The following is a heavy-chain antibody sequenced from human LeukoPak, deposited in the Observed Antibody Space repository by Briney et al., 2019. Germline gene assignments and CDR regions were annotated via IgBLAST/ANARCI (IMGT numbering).Heavy chain of an antibody. J-gene: IGHJ4*02. D-gene: IGHD2/OR15-2a*01. V-gene: IGHV3-21*03. CDR1: GFAFNTYS. CDR3: ARDFYDGFALDY. CDR2: IFSSSTYI. Sequence: QSGGSLRLSCAASGFAFNTYSTNWVRQAPGKGLEWVSFIFSSSTYIYYTDSVKGRFTISRDNARNSLYLQMDNLRAEGTGVYYCARDFYDGFALDYWGQGTLVTVSS.